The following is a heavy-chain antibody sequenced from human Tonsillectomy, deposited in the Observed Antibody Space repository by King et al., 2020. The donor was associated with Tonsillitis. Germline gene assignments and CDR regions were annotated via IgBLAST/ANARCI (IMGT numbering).Heavy chain of an antibody. J-gene: IGHJ3*02. CDR1: GYGFTNYW. CDR2: IYRGDSDT. Sequence: QLVQSGAEVKKPGESLKISCKGSGYGFTNYWIGWVRQMPGKGLEWMGIIYRGDSDTRYSPSFQGQVTISSDKSTSTAYLQWSSLKASDTAMDYCARRGGGSLDGFDIWGQGTMVTVSS. CDR3: ARRGGGSLDGFDI. V-gene: IGHV5-51*03. D-gene: IGHD1-26*01.